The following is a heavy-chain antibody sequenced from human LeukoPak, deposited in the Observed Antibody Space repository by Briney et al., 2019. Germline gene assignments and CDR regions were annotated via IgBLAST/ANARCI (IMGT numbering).Heavy chain of an antibody. CDR2: VSYDGSNK. J-gene: IGHJ5*02. CDR1: GFTFSSYA. CDR3: ARSHCGSISCYERGWFDP. Sequence: GGSLRLSCAASGFTFSSYAMHWVRQAPGKGLEWVTVVSYDGSNKYYADSVKGRFTISRDNSKNTLYLQMNSLRAEDTAAYYCARSHCGSISCYERGWFDPWGQGTLVTVSS. V-gene: IGHV3-30-3*01. D-gene: IGHD2-2*01.